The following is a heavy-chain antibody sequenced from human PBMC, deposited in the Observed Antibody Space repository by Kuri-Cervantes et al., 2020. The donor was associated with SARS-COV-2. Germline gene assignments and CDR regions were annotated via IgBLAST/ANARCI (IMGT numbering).Heavy chain of an antibody. CDR3: ARDSRGELQYIYGMDV. Sequence: GGSLRLSCAVYGGSFSGYYWSWVRQAPGKGLEWVANIKQDGSEKYYVDSVKGRFTISRDNAKNSLYLQMNSLRAEDTAVYYCARDSRGELQYIYGMDVWGQGTTVTVSS. J-gene: IGHJ6*02. V-gene: IGHV3-7*03. D-gene: IGHD4-11*01. CDR2: IKQDGSEK. CDR1: GGSFSGYY.